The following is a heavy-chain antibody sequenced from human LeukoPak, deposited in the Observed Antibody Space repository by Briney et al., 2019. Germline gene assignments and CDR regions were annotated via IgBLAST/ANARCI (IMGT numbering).Heavy chain of an antibody. Sequence: SQTLSLTCTVSGGSISSGDYYWSWIRQPPGKGLEGIGYIYYSGSTYYNPSLKSRVTISVDTSKNQFSLKLSSVTAADTAVYYCARVREDSSGYYDWYFDLWGRGTLVTVSS. V-gene: IGHV4-30-4*01. CDR2: IYYSGST. CDR3: ARVREDSSGYYDWYFDL. CDR1: GGSISSGDYY. J-gene: IGHJ2*01. D-gene: IGHD3-22*01.